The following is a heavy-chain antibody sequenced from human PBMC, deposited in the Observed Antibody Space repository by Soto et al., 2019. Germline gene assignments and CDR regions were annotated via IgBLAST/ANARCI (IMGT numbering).Heavy chain of an antibody. CDR2: IWYDGSNK. Sequence: GGSLRLSCAASGFTFSSYGMHWVRQAPGKGLEWVAVIWYDGSNKYYADSVKGRFTISRDNSKNTLYLQMNSLRAEDTDVYYCSRDRLYDSSGYYYGVAFDIWGQGTMVTVSS. D-gene: IGHD3-22*01. V-gene: IGHV3-33*01. J-gene: IGHJ3*02. CDR1: GFTFSSYG. CDR3: SRDRLYDSSGYYYGVAFDI.